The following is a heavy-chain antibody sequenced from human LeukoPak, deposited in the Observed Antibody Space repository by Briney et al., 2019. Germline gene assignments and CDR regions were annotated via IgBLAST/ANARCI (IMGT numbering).Heavy chain of an antibody. CDR3: ARHRRHYDISTGYYAGPLDI. CDR1: GGSISSSSYY. J-gene: IGHJ3*02. V-gene: IGHV4-39*01. CDR2: IYYSGST. D-gene: IGHD3-9*01. Sequence: SETLSLTCTVSGGSISSSSYYWGWIRQPPGKGLEWIGSIYYSGSTYYNPSLKSRVTISVHTSKNQFSLKLSSVTAADTAVYYCARHRRHYDISTGYYAGPLDIWGQGTMVTVSS.